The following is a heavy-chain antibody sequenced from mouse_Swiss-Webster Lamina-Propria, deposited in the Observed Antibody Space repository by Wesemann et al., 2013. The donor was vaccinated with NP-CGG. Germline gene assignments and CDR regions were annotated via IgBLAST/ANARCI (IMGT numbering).Heavy chain of an antibody. Sequence: GASMKISCKASGYSFTGYTMNWVKQSHGKNLEWIGLINPYNGGTSYNQKFKGKATLTVDKSSSTAYMQLSSLTSEDSAVYFCARKGYYGGAFAYWGQGTLVTVSA. D-gene: IGHD1-1*01. J-gene: IGHJ3*01. CDR1: GYSFTGYT. V-gene: IGHV1S135*01. CDR2: INPYNGGT. CDR3: ARKGYYGGAFAY.